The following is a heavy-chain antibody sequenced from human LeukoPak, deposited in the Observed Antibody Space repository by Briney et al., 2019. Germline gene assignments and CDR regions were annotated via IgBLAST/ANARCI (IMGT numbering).Heavy chain of an antibody. D-gene: IGHD3-3*01. CDR2: IKSKTDGGTT. J-gene: IGHJ4*02. V-gene: IGHV3-15*01. Sequence: GGSLRLSCAASGFTFSNAWMSWVRQAPGKGLEWVGRIKSKTDGGTTDYAAPVKGRFTISRDDSKNTLYLQMNSLKTEDTAVYYCKAHAEYDFWSGRYKMAFDYWGQGTLVTVSS. CDR3: KAHAEYDFWSGRYKMAFDY. CDR1: GFTFSNAW.